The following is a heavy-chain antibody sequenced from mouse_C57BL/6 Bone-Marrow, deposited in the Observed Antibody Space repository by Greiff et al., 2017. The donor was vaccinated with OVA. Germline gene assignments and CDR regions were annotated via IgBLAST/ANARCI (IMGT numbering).Heavy chain of an antibody. D-gene: IGHD2-5*01. J-gene: IGHJ4*01. CDR2: IDPENGGT. Sequence: VQLQQSGAELVRPGASVTLSCKASGYTFTDYEMHWVKQTPVHGLEWIGAIDPENGGTAYNQKFKGKAILTVDKSSSTAYMELRSLTSEDSAVYYGTRGYSNYYAMDDWGQGTAVTVSS. CDR3: TRGYSNYYAMDD. CDR1: GYTFTDYE. V-gene: IGHV1-15*01.